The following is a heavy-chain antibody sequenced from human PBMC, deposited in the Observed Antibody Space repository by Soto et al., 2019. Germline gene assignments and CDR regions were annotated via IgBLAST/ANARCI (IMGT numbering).Heavy chain of an antibody. CDR3: ARGKRSSSWFQSFDY. Sequence: KGLEWVSSISSSSSYIYYADSVKGRFTISRDNAKNSLYLQMNSLRAEDTAVYYCARGKRSSSWFQSFDYWGQRTLLTVSS. CDR2: ISSSSSYI. D-gene: IGHD6-13*01. V-gene: IGHV3-21*01. J-gene: IGHJ4*02.